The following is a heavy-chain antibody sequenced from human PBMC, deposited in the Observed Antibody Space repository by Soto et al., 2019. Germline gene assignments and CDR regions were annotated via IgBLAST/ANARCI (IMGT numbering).Heavy chain of an antibody. CDR2: INPSGGST. CDR1: GYPFTSYY. V-gene: IGHV1-46*01. D-gene: IGHD1-7*01. J-gene: IGHJ4*02. Sequence: QVQLVQSGAEVKKPGASVKVSCKASGYPFTSYYLHWVRQAPGRGLEWVGVINPSGGSTNFAQKFQDRVSITSDTCTSTLYSELSCLRPGDTAVYFCAREDRREGTLLKSHFDYWGQGTQVTVSS. CDR3: AREDRREGTLLKSHFDY.